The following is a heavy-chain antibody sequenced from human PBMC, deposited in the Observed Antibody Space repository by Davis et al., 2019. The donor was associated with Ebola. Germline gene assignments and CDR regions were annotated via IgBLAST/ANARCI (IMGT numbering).Heavy chain of an antibody. CDR1: GGSFSGYY. CDR2: INHSGST. V-gene: IGHV4-34*01. J-gene: IGHJ6*02. CDR3: ARGRRGDYGSYYYYGMDV. Sequence: SETLSLTSAVYGGSFSGYYWSWIRQPPGKGLEWIGEINHSGSTNYNPSLKSRVTISVDTSKNQFSLKLSSVTAADTAVYYCARGRRGDYGSYYYYGMDVWGQGTTVTVSS. D-gene: IGHD4-17*01.